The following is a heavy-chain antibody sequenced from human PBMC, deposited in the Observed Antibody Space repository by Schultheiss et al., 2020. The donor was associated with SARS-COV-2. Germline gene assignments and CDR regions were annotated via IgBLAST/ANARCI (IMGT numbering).Heavy chain of an antibody. CDR1: GFTFSNYA. CDR2: ISGSDGST. Sequence: GGSLRLSCAASGFTFSNYAMYWVRQAPGRGLEWVSSISGSDGSTWHADSVKGRFTISRDNSKSTLFLQMSSLTVDDTAVYYCVVDGTSGQVYWGPGTLVTVSS. CDR3: VVDGTSGQVY. D-gene: IGHD1-26*01. J-gene: IGHJ4*02. V-gene: IGHV3-23*01.